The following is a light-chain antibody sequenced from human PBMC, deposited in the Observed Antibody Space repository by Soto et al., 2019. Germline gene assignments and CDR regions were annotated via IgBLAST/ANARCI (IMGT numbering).Light chain of an antibody. CDR3: QQYNYWPRT. J-gene: IGKJ1*01. CDR1: QTLSNSF. V-gene: IGKV3-20*01. Sequence: EIVLSQYPGALSLSPGGRATLSCRASQTLSNSFIAWYQQKPGQAPRLLIYDTSSRATGVPDRYSASGSGTEFSLTISSLQSEDFAVYYCQQYNYWPRTFGQGAKVDIK. CDR2: DTS.